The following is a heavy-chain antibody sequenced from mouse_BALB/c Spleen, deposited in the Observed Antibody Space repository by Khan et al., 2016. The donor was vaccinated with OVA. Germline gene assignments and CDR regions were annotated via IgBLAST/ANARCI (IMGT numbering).Heavy chain of an antibody. CDR3: TGGLFRYYFDY. J-gene: IGHJ2*01. CDR2: ISSDGFT. V-gene: IGHV5-6-5*01. D-gene: IGHD6-1*01. CDR1: GFTFSSYT. Sequence: EVQLVESGGGLVKPGGSLKLSCAASGFTFSSYTMSWVRQTPETRLEWVASISSDGFTYYPDSVMGRFIISRDNARNILYLQMSSLRSEDTAMYYSTGGLFRYYFDYWGQGTTLTVSS.